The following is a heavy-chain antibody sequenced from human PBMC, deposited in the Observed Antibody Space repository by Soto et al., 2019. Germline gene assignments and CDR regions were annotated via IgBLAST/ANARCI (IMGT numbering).Heavy chain of an antibody. V-gene: IGHV6-1*01. Sequence: PSQTLSLTCAISGDSVSSNSALWNWIRQSPSRGLEWLGRTFYTSKWYNDYAVSVKSRLTINADTSKNHFSLQLTSVTPEDTAVYYCARLTSSGWSYYYGMDVWGLGTTVTVSS. J-gene: IGHJ6*02. CDR3: ARLTSSGWSYYYGMDV. CDR1: GDSVSSNSAL. D-gene: IGHD6-19*01. CDR2: TFYTSKWYN.